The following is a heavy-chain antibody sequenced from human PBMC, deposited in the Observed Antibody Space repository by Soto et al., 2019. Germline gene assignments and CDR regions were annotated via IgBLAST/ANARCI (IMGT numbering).Heavy chain of an antibody. V-gene: IGHV3-30*03. CDR2: ISYDGLNK. CDR1: GFTFNTYG. J-gene: IGHJ2*01. Sequence: QVQLVESGGGVVQPGRSLGLSCAASGFTFNTYGMHWVRQAPGKGLEWVAAISYDGLNKYYVDSVKGRFTISRDNSKNTLYVQMNSLRAEDTALYYCARSPQPSRGIHWYFDLWGRGILVTVSS. CDR3: ARSPQPSRGIHWYFDL.